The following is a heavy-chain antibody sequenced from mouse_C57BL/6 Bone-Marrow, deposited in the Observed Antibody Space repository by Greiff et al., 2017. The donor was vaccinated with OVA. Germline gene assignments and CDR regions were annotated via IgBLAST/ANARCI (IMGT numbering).Heavy chain of an antibody. CDR2: IYPYNGVS. J-gene: IGHJ1*03. D-gene: IGHD1-1*01. CDR1: GYSFTGYY. CDR3: ASPYYDGSSYGWYFDV. V-gene: IGHV1-31*01. Sequence: EVQLKQSGPELVKPGASVKISCKASGYSFTGYYMHWVKQSHGNILDWIGYIYPYNGVSSYNQKFKGKATLTVDKSSSTAYMALRSLTSEDSAVYYCASPYYDGSSYGWYFDVGGTGTTVTVSS.